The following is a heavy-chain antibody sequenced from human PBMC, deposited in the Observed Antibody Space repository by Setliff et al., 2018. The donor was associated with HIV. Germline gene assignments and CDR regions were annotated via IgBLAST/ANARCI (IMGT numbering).Heavy chain of an antibody. Sequence: GGSLRLSCAASGFTVSSNSMSWVRQAPGKGLEWVSVIYSVGITYYTDSVKGRFTISRDNSKNTLYLQMNSLRAEDTAVYYCARRIDNSGSLPDKNWFDTWGQGSLVTVSS. CDR1: GFTVSSNS. CDR3: ARRIDNSGSLPDKNWFDT. CDR2: IYSVGIT. J-gene: IGHJ5*02. V-gene: IGHV3-53*01. D-gene: IGHD3-10*01.